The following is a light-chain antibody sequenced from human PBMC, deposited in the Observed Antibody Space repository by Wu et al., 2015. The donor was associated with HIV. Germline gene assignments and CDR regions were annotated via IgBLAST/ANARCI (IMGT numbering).Light chain of an antibody. CDR1: QSVSSN. CDR3: QQYNNWPPWT. V-gene: IGKV3-15*01. J-gene: IGKJ1*01. Sequence: EIVMTQSPATLSMSLGERATLSCRASQSVSSNLAWYQHKPGQAPRLLIYGASTRATDTPDRFSGSGSETEFTLTISSLQSEDFAVYYCQQYNNWPPWTFGQGTKVEIK. CDR2: GAS.